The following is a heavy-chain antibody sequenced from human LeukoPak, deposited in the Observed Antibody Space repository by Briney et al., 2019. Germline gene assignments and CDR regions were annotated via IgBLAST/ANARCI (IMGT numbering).Heavy chain of an antibody. V-gene: IGHV3-74*01. D-gene: IGHD1-1*01. Sequence: GGSLRLSCAASGFTFNDYWMHWVRQAPGKGLVWVSYINNDGSITNYADSVKGRFTVSRDNAKSTVFLQMNSLRVEDTAVYYCARGPPGFRVGDYWGQGTLVTVSS. J-gene: IGHJ4*02. CDR2: INNDGSIT. CDR1: GFTFNDYW. CDR3: ARGPPGFRVGDY.